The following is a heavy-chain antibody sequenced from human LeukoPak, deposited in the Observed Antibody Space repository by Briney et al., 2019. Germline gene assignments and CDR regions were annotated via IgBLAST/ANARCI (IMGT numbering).Heavy chain of an antibody. CDR3: ARGSEVTFDY. D-gene: IGHD2-21*02. CDR1: GFTFSRSA. V-gene: IGHV3-23*01. CDR2: ISGNGQQT. Sequence: GGSLRLSCSASGFTFSRSAMTWVRQLPGGGLEWVSSISGNGQQTYYGDSVKGRFSVSRDNAKNTLYLQMNSLRAEDTAVYYCARGSEVTFDYWGQGTLVTVSS. J-gene: IGHJ4*02.